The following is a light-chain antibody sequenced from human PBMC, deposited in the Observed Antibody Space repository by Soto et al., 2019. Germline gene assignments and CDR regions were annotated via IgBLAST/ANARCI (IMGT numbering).Light chain of an antibody. CDR3: SSYTSSSTYV. V-gene: IGLV2-14*01. CDR2: DVS. Sequence: QSALTQPASVSGSPGQSITISCTGTSSDVGGYNYVSWYQQHPGKAPKLMIYDVSNRPSGVSNRFSGPKSGNTASLTISGLQAEDEADYNCSSYTSSSTYVFGTGTKV. CDR1: SSDVGGYNY. J-gene: IGLJ1*01.